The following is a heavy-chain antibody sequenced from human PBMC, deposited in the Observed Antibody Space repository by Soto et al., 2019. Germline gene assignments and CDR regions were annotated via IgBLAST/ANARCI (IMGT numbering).Heavy chain of an antibody. CDR1: GFTFSSYA. Sequence: GGSLRLSCAASGFTFSSYAMSWVRQAPGKGLEWVSAISGSGGSTYYADSVKGRFTISRDNSKNTLYLQMNSLGAEDTAVYYCAKDLGSGYSIDYWGQGTLVTVSS. V-gene: IGHV3-23*01. D-gene: IGHD3-22*01. CDR3: AKDLGSGYSIDY. J-gene: IGHJ4*02. CDR2: ISGSGGST.